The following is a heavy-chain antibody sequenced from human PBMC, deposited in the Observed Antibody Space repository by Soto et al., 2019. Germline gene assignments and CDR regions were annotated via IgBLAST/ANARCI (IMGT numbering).Heavy chain of an antibody. D-gene: IGHD3-9*01. J-gene: IGHJ4*02. CDR2: ISYDGSHQ. Sequence: QVQLVESGGGVVQPGRSLRLSWAASGFTFSSYGMHWVRQAPGKGLDCVALISYDGSHQHYADSVKGRFTISRDNSKNTLYLQMNSLRTEDTAVYYCAKEGLTATSLWGQGTLVTVSS. V-gene: IGHV3-30*18. CDR3: AKEGLTATSL. CDR1: GFTFSSYG.